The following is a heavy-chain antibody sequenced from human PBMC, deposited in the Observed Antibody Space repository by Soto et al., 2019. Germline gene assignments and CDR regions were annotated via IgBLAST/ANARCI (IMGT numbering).Heavy chain of an antibody. CDR2: ILPVFDEL. Sequence: QVQLVQSESEVKKPGSSVKVSCKVSGGTFKNYAISWVRQAPGQGLEWVGGILPVFDELNYAPKLQGRVPLTADEVPSTAHLELGSLISEDTAVYFCATASDTSGYYYWGQGTLVTVSA. D-gene: IGHD3-22*01. CDR1: GGTFKNYA. CDR3: ATASDTSGYYY. V-gene: IGHV1-69*01. J-gene: IGHJ4*02.